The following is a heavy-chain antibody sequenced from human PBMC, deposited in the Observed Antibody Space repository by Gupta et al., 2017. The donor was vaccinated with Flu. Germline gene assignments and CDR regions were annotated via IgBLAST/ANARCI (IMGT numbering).Heavy chain of an antibody. J-gene: IGHJ6*02. CDR1: D. V-gene: IGHV1-8*01. CDR2: MNPHSGNT. CDR3: ARTPFPGDF. Sequence: DINWVRHSTGQGLEWMGWMNPHSGNTGYAQKFQCRITMTRDTSINTAYMELSSLTSEDTAVYYCARTPFPGDFWGQGTTVTVSS.